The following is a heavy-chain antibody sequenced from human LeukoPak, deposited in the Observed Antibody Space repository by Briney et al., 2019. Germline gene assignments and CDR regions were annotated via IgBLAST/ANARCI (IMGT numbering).Heavy chain of an antibody. CDR3: ARVSYDSIGYNKFFDF. J-gene: IGHJ4*02. CDR2: ISSSGSTI. CDR1: VFTSSVYE. Sequence: GGSLRLSCAASVFTSSVYEMNWVRQAPGKGLEWVSYISSSGSTIYYADSLKGRFTISRDNAKNSLYLQMNSLRAEDTGVYYCARVSYDSIGYNKFFDFWGQGALVTVSS. D-gene: IGHD3-22*01. V-gene: IGHV3-48*03.